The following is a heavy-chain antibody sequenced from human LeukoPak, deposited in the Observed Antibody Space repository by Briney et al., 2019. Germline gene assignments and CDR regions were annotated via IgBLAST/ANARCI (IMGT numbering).Heavy chain of an antibody. CDR1: GFTFSSYA. CDR2: ISGSGGST. D-gene: IGHD2-2*01. V-gene: IGHV3-23*01. CDR3: AKAFCSSTSCPIDY. J-gene: IGHJ4*02. Sequence: GGSLRLSCAASGFTFSSYAMSWVRQAPGKGLEWVSAISGSGGSTYYADSVKGRFTISRDNSKNTLYLQMNSLRAEDTAVYYCAKAFCSSTSCPIDYWGLGTLVTVSS.